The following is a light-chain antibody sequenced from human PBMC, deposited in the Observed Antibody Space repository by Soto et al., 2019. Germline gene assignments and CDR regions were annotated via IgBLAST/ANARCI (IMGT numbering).Light chain of an antibody. J-gene: IGKJ5*01. CDR3: QLYGISPH. V-gene: IGKV3-20*01. Sequence: IVLTHAPCTLSLSPGERASLSCKTSQSSGSNFLAWYQHKPGQAPRLLIYASSNRATGIPDRFTGSASGTDFTLTINRLEPEDFAVYYCQLYGISPHFGQGTRLEIK. CDR1: QSSGSNF. CDR2: ASS.